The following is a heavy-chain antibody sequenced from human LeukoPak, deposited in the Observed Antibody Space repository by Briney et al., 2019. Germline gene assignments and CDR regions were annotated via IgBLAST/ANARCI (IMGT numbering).Heavy chain of an antibody. CDR1: GVSISSYY. J-gene: IGHJ4*02. CDR3: ARTIAAAATDPGYFDY. Sequence: PSETLPLTCTVSGVSISSYYWSCNRQPPGKGLEWIGYTYYSGSTNYNPPLKSRVTISVDTSKNQFSLTLSSVTAADTAVYYCARTIAAAATDPGYFDYWGQGTLVTVSS. D-gene: IGHD6-13*01. CDR2: TYYSGST. V-gene: IGHV4-59*01.